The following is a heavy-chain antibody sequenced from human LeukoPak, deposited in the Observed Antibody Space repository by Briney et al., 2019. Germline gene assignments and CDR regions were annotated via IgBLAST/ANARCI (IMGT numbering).Heavy chain of an antibody. Sequence: GGSLRLSCAASGFTFSSYAMSWVRQAPGKGLEWVSAISGSGGSTYYADSVKGRFTISRDNSKNTLYLQMNSLRAEDTAVYYCAKDPYYYDSRGWFDPWGQGTLVTVSS. CDR1: GFTFSSYA. J-gene: IGHJ5*02. V-gene: IGHV3-23*01. CDR2: ISGSGGST. CDR3: AKDPYYYDSRGWFDP. D-gene: IGHD3-22*01.